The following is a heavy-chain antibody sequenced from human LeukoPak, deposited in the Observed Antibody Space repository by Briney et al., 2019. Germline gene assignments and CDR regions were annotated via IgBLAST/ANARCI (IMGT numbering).Heavy chain of an antibody. CDR1: GGSISSGVYY. CDR2: IYYSGIT. D-gene: IGHD6-13*01. J-gene: IGHJ2*01. Sequence: SETLSLACTVSGGSISSGVYYWSWIRQHSGKGLEWIGYIYYSGITYYNPSLRSRATMSVDTSQNQFSLTLSSVTAADTAVYYCARVRAAAGLYCYFDLWGRSNPFTVSS. CDR3: ARVRAAAGLYCYFDL. V-gene: IGHV4-31*03.